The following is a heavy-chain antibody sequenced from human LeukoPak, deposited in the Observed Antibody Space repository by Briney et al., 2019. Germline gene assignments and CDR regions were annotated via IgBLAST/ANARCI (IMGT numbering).Heavy chain of an antibody. V-gene: IGHV4-38-2*02. D-gene: IGHD1-26*01. Sequence: PSETLSLTCTVSGYSISSGYYWSWIRQPPGQGLEWIGHISYTGSSHYNPSLNSRVTMSVDSSKNQFSLKLTSVTAADTAVYYCARVEWELFGFDYWGQGIPVTVSS. CDR1: GYSISSGYY. J-gene: IGHJ4*02. CDR2: ISYTGSS. CDR3: ARVEWELFGFDY.